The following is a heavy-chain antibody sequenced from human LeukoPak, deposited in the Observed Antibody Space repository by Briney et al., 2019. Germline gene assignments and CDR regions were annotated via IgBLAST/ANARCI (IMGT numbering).Heavy chain of an antibody. J-gene: IGHJ4*02. D-gene: IGHD3-9*01. CDR1: GYSISSGYY. Sequence: PSETLSLTCAVSGYSISSGYYWGWIRQPPGKGLEWIGSIYHSGSTYYNPSLKSRVTISVDTSKSQLSLKLSSVTAADTAVYYCARTLYDILTGNPFDYWGQGTLVTVSS. CDR2: IYHSGST. V-gene: IGHV4-38-2*01. CDR3: ARTLYDILTGNPFDY.